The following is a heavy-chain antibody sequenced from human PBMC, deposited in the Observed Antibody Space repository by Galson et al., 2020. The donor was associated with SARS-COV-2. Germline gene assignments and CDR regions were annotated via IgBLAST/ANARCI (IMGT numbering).Heavy chain of an antibody. D-gene: IGHD3-16*01. V-gene: IGHV4-30-2*01. J-gene: IGHJ4*02. Sequence: SETLSLTCAVSGTSISSGSYSWNWLRQPPGKGLEWIGYISHSGGTYYNPSLKSRVTISGDRSKNQFSLRLSSVTAADTAVYYCAREGNRDYLWGTYDSWGQGTLVTVSS. CDR1: GTSISSGSYS. CDR3: AREGNRDYLWGTYDS. CDR2: ISHSGGT.